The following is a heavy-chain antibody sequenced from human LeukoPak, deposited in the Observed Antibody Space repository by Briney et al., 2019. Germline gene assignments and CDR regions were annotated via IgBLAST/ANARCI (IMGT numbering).Heavy chain of an antibody. CDR1: GGSISSNIYY. D-gene: IGHD6-13*01. V-gene: IGHV4-39*01. J-gene: IGHJ4*02. CDR3: AKNGRGAAAFDY. Sequence: SETLSLTCTVSGGSISSNIYYWGWIRQPPGKGPEWIGSIYYTGGTYYNPSLKSRITVSIDTSKNQFSLRLSSVTAADTAVYYCAKNGRGAAAFDYWGQGTLVTVSS. CDR2: IYYTGGT.